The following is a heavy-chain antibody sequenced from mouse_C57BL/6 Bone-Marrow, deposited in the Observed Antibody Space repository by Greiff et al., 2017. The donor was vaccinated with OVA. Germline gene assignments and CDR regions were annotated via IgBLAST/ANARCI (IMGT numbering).Heavy chain of an antibody. CDR3: ARGLYGSRGRFDY. Sequence: QVQLQQPGAELVKPGASVKLSCKASGYTFTSYWMHWVKQRPGQGLEWIGMIHPNSGSTNYNEKFKSKAILTGDKSSSTAYMQLSSLTSEDSAVYYCARGLYGSRGRFDYWGQGTTLTVSS. J-gene: IGHJ2*01. CDR2: IHPNSGST. D-gene: IGHD1-1*01. CDR1: GYTFTSYW. V-gene: IGHV1-64*01.